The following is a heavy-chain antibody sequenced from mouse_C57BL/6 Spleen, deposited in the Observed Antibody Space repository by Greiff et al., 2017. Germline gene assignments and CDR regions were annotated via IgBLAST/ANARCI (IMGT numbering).Heavy chain of an antibody. CDR2: IYPGDGDT. D-gene: IGHD3-2*02. V-gene: IGHV1-82*01. Sequence: QVQLQQSGPELVKPGASVKISCKASGYAFSSSWMNWVKQRPGKGLEWIGRIYPGDGDTNYNGKFKGKATLTADKSSSTAYMQLSSLTSEDSAVSFCAISGYDAMDYWGQGTSVTVSS. J-gene: IGHJ4*01. CDR3: AISGYDAMDY. CDR1: GYAFSSSW.